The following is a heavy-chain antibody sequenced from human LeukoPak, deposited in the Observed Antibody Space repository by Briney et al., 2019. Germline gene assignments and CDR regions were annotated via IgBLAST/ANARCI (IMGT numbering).Heavy chain of an antibody. CDR1: GGSISSYY. Sequence: PSETLSLTCTVSGGSISSYYWSWIRQPAGKGLEWIGYIYYSGSTNYNPSLKSRVTISVDTSKNQFSLKLSSVTAADTAVYYCARVSDYYDSSGPIQAFDYWGQGTLVTVSS. CDR2: IYYSGST. D-gene: IGHD3-22*01. J-gene: IGHJ4*02. V-gene: IGHV4-59*01. CDR3: ARVSDYYDSSGPIQAFDY.